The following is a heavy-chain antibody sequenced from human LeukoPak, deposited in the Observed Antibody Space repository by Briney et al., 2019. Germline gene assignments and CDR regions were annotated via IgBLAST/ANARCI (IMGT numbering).Heavy chain of an antibody. J-gene: IGHJ4*02. D-gene: IGHD4-17*01. V-gene: IGHV3-23*01. Sequence: GGSLRLSCAASGFTFSSYAMSWVRQAPGKGLEWVSVISDSGTGTYYADSVKGRFTISRDNSRYTLYLQMNSLRAEDTAVYFCAKHRESFGDSCLDDFWGQGTLVTASS. CDR3: AKHRESFGDSCLDDF. CDR1: GFTFSSYA. CDR2: ISDSGTGT.